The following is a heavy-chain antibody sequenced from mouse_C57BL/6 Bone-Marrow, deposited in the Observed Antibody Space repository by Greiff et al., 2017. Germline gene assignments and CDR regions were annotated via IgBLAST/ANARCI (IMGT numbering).Heavy chain of an antibody. CDR2: IDPSDSYT. J-gene: IGHJ2*01. V-gene: IGHV1-69*01. Sequence: QVQLKQPGAELVMPGASVKLSCKASGYTFTSYWMHWVKQRPGQGLEWIGEIDPSDSYTNYNQKFKGKSTLTVDKSSSTAYMQLSSLTSEDSAVYYCAREGAQAPDYFDYWGQGTTLTVSS. D-gene: IGHD3-2*02. CDR1: GYTFTSYW. CDR3: AREGAQAPDYFDY.